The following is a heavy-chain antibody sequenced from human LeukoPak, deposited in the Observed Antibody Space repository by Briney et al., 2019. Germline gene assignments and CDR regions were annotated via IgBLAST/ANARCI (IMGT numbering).Heavy chain of an antibody. CDR1: GGSISSGGYY. J-gene: IGHJ5*02. CDR3: ARHRGGSSWLNWFDP. V-gene: IGHV4-61*08. D-gene: IGHD6-13*01. Sequence: SQTLSLTCTVSGGSISSGGYYWSWIRQPPGKGLEWIGYINYSGTTNYNPSLKSRVTISVDTSKNQFSLKLSSVTAADTAVYYCARHRGGSSWLNWFDPWGQGTLVTVSS. CDR2: INYSGTT.